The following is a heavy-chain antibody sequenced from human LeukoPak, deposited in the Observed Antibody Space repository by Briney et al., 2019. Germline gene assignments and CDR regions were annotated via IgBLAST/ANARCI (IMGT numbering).Heavy chain of an antibody. V-gene: IGHV1-58*02. CDR1: GFIFTSSA. CDR3: ASGDRVIWSGYNPLSYYMDV. Sequence: ASVKVCCKASGFIFTSSAMQWVRQARGQRLEWIGWIVVGSGNTNYAQKFQERVTITRDMSTSTAYMELSSLISEDTAVYYCASGDRVIWSGYNPLSYYMDVWGKGTTVTVSS. CDR2: IVVGSGNT. D-gene: IGHD3-3*01. J-gene: IGHJ6*03.